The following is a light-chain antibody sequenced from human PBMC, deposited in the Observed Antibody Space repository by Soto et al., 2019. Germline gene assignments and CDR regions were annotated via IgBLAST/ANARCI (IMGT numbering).Light chain of an antibody. J-gene: IGKJ4*01. CDR3: QERSNWPLT. Sequence: EIVLSQSPGTLSLSPGEGATLSCTASQSVTSNYLAWYQQKPGQAHRLLIYDASNRATGIPARFSGSGSGPAVSNTISRLGPEDVAVYFCQERSNWPLTVRGGTKGDI. CDR2: DAS. V-gene: IGKV3D-20*02. CDR1: QSVTSNY.